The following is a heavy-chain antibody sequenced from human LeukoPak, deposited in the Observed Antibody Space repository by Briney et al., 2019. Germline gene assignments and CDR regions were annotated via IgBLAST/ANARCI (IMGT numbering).Heavy chain of an antibody. CDR2: IKQDGSEK. D-gene: IGHD2-15*01. Sequence: GGSLRLSCAASGFTFSSYWMSWVRQAPGKGLEWVANIKQDGSEKYYVDSVKGRFTISRDNAKNSLYLQMNSLRAEDTAVYYCARRLVTLWDIVVVVAAHDAFDIWGQGTMVTVSS. V-gene: IGHV3-7*01. J-gene: IGHJ3*02. CDR1: GFTFSSYW. CDR3: ARRLVTLWDIVVVVAAHDAFDI.